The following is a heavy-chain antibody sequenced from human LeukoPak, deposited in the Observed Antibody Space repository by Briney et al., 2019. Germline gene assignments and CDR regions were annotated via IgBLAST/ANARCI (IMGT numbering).Heavy chain of an antibody. Sequence: SETLSLTCTVSGGSISSYYWSWIRQPPGKGLEWIGYIYYSGSTNYNPSLKSRVTISVDTSKNQFSLKLSSVTAADTAVYYCARHGSYRGIAATFWGQGTLVTVSS. CDR2: IYYSGST. CDR3: ARHGSYRGIAATF. J-gene: IGHJ4*02. V-gene: IGHV4-59*08. CDR1: GGSISSYY. D-gene: IGHD3-16*02.